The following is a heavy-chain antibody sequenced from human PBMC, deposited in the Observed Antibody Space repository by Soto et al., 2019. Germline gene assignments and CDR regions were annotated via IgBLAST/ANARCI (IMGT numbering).Heavy chain of an antibody. CDR1: GYTFTSYA. J-gene: IGHJ6*02. Sequence: GASVKVSCKASGYTFTSYAMHWVRQAPGQRLEWMGIINASNGNTSYAQKFQGRVTMTRDTSTSTVYMELSSLRSEDTAVYYCARDPPYYYYGMDVWGQGTTVTVSS. CDR3: ARDPPYYYYGMDV. CDR2: INASNGNT. V-gene: IGHV1-46*01.